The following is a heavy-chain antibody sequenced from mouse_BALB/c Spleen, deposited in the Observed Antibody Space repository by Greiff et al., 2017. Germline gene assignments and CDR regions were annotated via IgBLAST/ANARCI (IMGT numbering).Heavy chain of an antibody. CDR1: GDSITSGY. Sequence: EVQLVESGPSLVKPSQTLSLTCSVTGDSITSGYWNWIRKFPGNKLEYMGYISYSGSTYYNPSLKSRISITRDTSKNQYYLQLNSVTTEDTATYYCVTTVVPYWYFDVWGAGTTVTVSS. V-gene: IGHV3-8*02. J-gene: IGHJ1*01. CDR3: VTTVVPYWYFDV. D-gene: IGHD1-1*01. CDR2: ISYSGST.